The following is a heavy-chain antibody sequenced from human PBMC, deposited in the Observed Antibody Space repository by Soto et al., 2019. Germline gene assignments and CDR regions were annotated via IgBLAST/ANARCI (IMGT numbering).Heavy chain of an antibody. CDR1: CGSFSGYY. D-gene: IGHD6-19*01. J-gene: IGHJ6*02. CDR3: ARVGAVAGYSYNGMAV. Sequence: PSETLSLTCAVYCGSFSGYYWSWIRQPPGKGLEWIGEINHSGSTNYNPSLKSRVTISVDTSKNQVSLKLSSVTAGDTAVYYCARVGAVAGYSYNGMAVWGQGTTVTVS. CDR2: INHSGST. V-gene: IGHV4-34*01.